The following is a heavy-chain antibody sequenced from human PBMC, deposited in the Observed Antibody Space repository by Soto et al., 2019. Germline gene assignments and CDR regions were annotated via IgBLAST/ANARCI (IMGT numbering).Heavy chain of an antibody. CDR1: GFSVGSNY. D-gene: IGHD2-15*01. Sequence: EVQLVETGGGLIQPGGSLRLSCAVSGFSVGSNYMSWVRQAPGKELEWVSVIYSGGTTHDADSVKGRFTTSRDNSKNMVYLQMNSLRVEDTAVYYCARSSRGGNAGYFNLWGRGTLVTVSS. V-gene: IGHV3-53*02. J-gene: IGHJ2*01. CDR2: IYSGGTT. CDR3: ARSSRGGNAGYFNL.